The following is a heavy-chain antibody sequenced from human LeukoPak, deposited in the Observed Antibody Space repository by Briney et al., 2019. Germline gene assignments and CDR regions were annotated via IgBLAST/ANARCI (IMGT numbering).Heavy chain of an antibody. CDR2: IYYSGST. Sequence: SETLSLTCTVSGGSISSHYWSWIRQPPGKGLEWIGYIYYSGSTNYNPSLKSRVTISVDTSKNQFSLKLSSVTAADTAVCYCARHRGAISPNWFDPWGQGTLVTVSS. CDR1: GGSISSHY. D-gene: IGHD3-10*01. CDR3: ARHRGAISPNWFDP. J-gene: IGHJ5*02. V-gene: IGHV4-59*11.